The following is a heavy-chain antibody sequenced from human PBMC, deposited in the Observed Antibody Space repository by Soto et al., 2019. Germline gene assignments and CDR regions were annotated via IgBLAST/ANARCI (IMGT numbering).Heavy chain of an antibody. V-gene: IGHV3-30*18. J-gene: IGHJ4*02. Sequence: QVQLVESGGGVVQPGSSLRLSCAASGFNFSSFGMHWVRQAPGKGLEWVALMSYDGSSKYYQDSLKGRFTISRDKSKNTLYLQMSSLRVEDTAVYYCAKDRGWSSADLEYWGQGTLVPVSS. CDR1: GFNFSSFG. CDR3: AKDRGWSSADLEY. CDR2: MSYDGSSK. D-gene: IGHD6-19*01.